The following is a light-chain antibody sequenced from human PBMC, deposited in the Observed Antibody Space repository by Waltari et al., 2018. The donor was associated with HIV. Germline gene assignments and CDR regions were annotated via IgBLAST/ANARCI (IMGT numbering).Light chain of an antibody. Sequence: QSALTQPASVSGSPGQSITISCTGTSSDVGGYNFVSWFQHHPGKAPKVQIYEVRNRPSGVSNRFSGSKSGNTAALTISGLQAEDEADYYCSSYTSSSTLVFGGGTKLTVL. CDR1: SSDVGGYNF. V-gene: IGLV2-14*01. J-gene: IGLJ2*01. CDR2: EVR. CDR3: SSYTSSSTLV.